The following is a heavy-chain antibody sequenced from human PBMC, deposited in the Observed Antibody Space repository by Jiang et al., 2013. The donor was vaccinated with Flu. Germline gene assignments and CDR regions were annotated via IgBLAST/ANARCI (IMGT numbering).Heavy chain of an antibody. CDR1: TFSDYY. D-gene: IGHD5-12*01. Sequence: TFSDYYMTWIRQAPGKGLEWVSHISTGGGTIYYADSVKGRFTISRDNAKSTLYLQMNSLRAEDTAIYYCARDNGEYNGYDFRGDFDYWGQGTLVTVSS. CDR3: ARDNGEYNGYDFRGDFDY. V-gene: IGHV3-11*01. CDR2: ISTGGGTI. J-gene: IGHJ4*02.